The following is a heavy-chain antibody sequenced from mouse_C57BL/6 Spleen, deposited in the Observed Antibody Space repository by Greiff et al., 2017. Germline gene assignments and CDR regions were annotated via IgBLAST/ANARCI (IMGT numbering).Heavy chain of an antibody. CDR1: GYTFTSYW. CDR3: ARGLYDYDETWFAY. D-gene: IGHD2-4*01. J-gene: IGHJ3*01. CDR2: IHPNSGST. Sequence: VQLQQPGAELVKPGASVKLSCKASGYTFTSYWMHWVKQRPGQGLEWIGMIHPNSGSTNYNEKFKSKATLTVDKSSSTAYMQLSSLTSEDSAVYYCARGLYDYDETWFAYWGQGTLVTVSA. V-gene: IGHV1-64*01.